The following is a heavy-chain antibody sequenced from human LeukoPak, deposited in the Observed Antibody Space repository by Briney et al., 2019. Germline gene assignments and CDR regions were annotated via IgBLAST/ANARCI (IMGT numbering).Heavy chain of an antibody. CDR1: GFTVSSNY. D-gene: IGHD3-10*01. CDR2: IYSGGST. V-gene: IGHV3-53*01. Sequence: GGSLRLSCAASGFTVSSNYMSWVRQAPGKGLEWVSVIYSGGSTYYADSVKGRFTISRDNSKNTLYLQMNSLRAEDTAVYYCARDPYGSGSYVYWGQGTLVTVSS. CDR3: ARDPYGSGSYVY. J-gene: IGHJ4*02.